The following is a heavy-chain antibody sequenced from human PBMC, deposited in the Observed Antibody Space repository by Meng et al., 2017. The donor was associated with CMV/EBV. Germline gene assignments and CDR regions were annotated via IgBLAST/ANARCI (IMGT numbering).Heavy chain of an antibody. Sequence: GQCGGQVKKPGASGKVSCKASGYTFSGYYMHWVRQAPGQVLEWMGWINPDSGGTNYAQKFQGRVTMTRDTSISTAYIELSRLRSDDTAVYYCARTPSYSGSQRPFDYWGQGTLVTVSS. V-gene: IGHV1-2*02. J-gene: IGHJ4*02. CDR1: GYTFSGYY. CDR2: INPDSGGT. D-gene: IGHD1-26*01. CDR3: ARTPSYSGSQRPFDY.